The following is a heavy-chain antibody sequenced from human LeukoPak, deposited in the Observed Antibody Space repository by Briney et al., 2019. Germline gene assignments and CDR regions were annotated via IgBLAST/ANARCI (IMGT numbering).Heavy chain of an antibody. CDR2: IYYSGST. J-gene: IGHJ4*02. CDR3: ARVPLSDHYDSSGYYYPY. D-gene: IGHD3-22*01. Sequence: PSETLSLTCTVSGGSISSYYWSWIRQPPGKGLEWIGYIYYSGSTNYNPSLKSRVTISVDTSKNQFSLKLSSVTAADTAVYYCARVPLSDHYDSSGYYYPYWGQGTLVTVSS. CDR1: GGSISSYY. V-gene: IGHV4-59*12.